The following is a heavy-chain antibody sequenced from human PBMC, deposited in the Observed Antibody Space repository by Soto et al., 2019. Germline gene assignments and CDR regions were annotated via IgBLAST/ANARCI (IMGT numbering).Heavy chain of an antibody. V-gene: IGHV3-66*01. Sequence: GGSLRLSCAASGFTVSSNYMSWVRQAPGKGLEWVSVIYSGGSTYYADSVKGRFTISRDNSKNTLYLQMNSLRAEDTAVYYCAKGVPGIAVAGTGYFQHWGQGT. J-gene: IGHJ1*01. CDR3: AKGVPGIAVAGTGYFQH. D-gene: IGHD6-19*01. CDR1: GFTVSSNY. CDR2: IYSGGST.